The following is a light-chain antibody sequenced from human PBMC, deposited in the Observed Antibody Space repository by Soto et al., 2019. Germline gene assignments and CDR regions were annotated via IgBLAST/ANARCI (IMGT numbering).Light chain of an antibody. J-gene: IGKJ4*01. V-gene: IGKV1-39*01. CDR1: QSISSY. CDR3: QQSYSTPLLT. CDR2: AAS. Sequence: DIQMTQSPSSLSASVGDRVTITCRASQSISSYLNWYQQKPGKAPNLLIYAASSLQSGVPSRFSGSGSGTHFTLNISSLQPEDFATYYCQQSYSTPLLTFGGGTKVEIK.